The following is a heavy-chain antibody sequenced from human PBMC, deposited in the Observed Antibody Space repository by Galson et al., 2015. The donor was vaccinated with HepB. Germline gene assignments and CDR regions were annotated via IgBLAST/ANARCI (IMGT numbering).Heavy chain of an antibody. V-gene: IGHV1-58*01. J-gene: IGHJ4*02. CDR3: AAIQGAAAGGRGHY. D-gene: IGHD6-13*01. CDR1: GFTFTSSA. CDR2: IVVGSGNT. Sequence: SVKVSCKASGFTFTSSAVQWVRQARGQRLEWIGWIVVGSGNTNYAQKFQERVTITRDMSTSTAYMELSSLRSEDTAVYYCAAIQGAAAGGRGHYWGQGTLVTVSS.